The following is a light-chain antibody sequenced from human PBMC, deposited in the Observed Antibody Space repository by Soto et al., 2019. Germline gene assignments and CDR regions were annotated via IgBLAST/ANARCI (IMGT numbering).Light chain of an antibody. Sequence: IVMTQSPATLSVSPGERATFSCRASQNIYSNIAWYQQRPGQAPRLLIYRASTRATGVPARFSGSGSGTEFTLTISSLQSEDFAVYSCHQYHNLWAFGQGTKVEIK. CDR1: QNIYSN. CDR2: RAS. J-gene: IGKJ1*01. CDR3: HQYHNLWA. V-gene: IGKV3-15*01.